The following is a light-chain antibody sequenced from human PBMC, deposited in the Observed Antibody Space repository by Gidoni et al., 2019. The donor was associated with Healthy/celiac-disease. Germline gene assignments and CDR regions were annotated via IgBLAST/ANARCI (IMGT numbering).Light chain of an antibody. V-gene: IGKV3-15*01. Sequence: EIVMTQSTATLSVSPGERDTLSCRASQSVSSNLAWYQQKPGQAPRLLIYGASTRATGIPARFSGSGSGTEFTLTISSLQSEDFAVYYCQQYNNWPPLTFGGGTKVEIK. J-gene: IGKJ4*01. CDR3: QQYNNWPPLT. CDR1: QSVSSN. CDR2: GAS.